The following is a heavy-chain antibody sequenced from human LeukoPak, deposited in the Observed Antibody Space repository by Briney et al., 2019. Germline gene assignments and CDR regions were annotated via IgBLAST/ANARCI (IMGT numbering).Heavy chain of an antibody. CDR1: GYTFTGYY. D-gene: IGHD2-15*01. V-gene: IGHV1-2*02. CDR3: ARGGYCSGGSCYGGFQH. J-gene: IGHJ1*01. CDR2: INPKSGGK. Sequence: GASEKVSCKASGYTFTGYYMHWVRQAAGQGLEWMGWINPKSGGKNYAQKFQGRVTMTRDTSISTAYMELSRLRSDDTAVYYCARGGYCSGGSCYGGFQHWGQGTLVTVSS.